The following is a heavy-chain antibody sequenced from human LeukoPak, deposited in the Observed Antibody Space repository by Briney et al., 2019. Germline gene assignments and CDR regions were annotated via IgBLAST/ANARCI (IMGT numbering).Heavy chain of an antibody. Sequence: ASVKVSCKASGYTFTTYDINWVRQATGQGLEWMGWMNPNSGDTGYAQKFQGRVTLTRNTSISTAYMEVSSLRSEGTAVYYCARGRYCSADTCYGDFQHWGQGTLVSVSS. CDR2: MNPNSGDT. J-gene: IGHJ1*01. CDR3: ARGRYCSADTCYGDFQH. V-gene: IGHV1-8*01. D-gene: IGHD2-15*01. CDR1: GYTFTTYD.